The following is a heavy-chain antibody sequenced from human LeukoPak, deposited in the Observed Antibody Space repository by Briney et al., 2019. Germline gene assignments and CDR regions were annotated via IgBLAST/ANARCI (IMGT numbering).Heavy chain of an antibody. V-gene: IGHV1-8*01. Sequence: ASVKVSCKASVYTFTSYDINWVQQATGQGLEWMGWMNPNSGNTGYAQKFQGRVTMTRNTSISTAYRELSSLRSEDTAVYSCAIAAAGKGHYWGQGTLVTVSS. CDR1: VYTFTSYD. D-gene: IGHD6-13*01. CDR3: AIAAAGKGHY. CDR2: MNPNSGNT. J-gene: IGHJ4*02.